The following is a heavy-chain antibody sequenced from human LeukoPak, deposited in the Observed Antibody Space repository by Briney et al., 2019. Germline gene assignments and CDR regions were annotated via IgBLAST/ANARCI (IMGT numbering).Heavy chain of an antibody. V-gene: IGHV3-21*01. D-gene: IGHD3-10*01. CDR3: ARDMNYYGSGTPDY. J-gene: IGHJ4*02. CDR1: GFTFSSYS. CDR2: ISSSSSYI. Sequence: GGSLRLSCAASGFTFSSYSMNWVRQAPGKGLEWVSSISSSSSYIYYADSVKGRFTISRDNSKNTLYLQMGSLRAEDMAVYYCARDMNYYGSGTPDYWGQGTLVTVSS.